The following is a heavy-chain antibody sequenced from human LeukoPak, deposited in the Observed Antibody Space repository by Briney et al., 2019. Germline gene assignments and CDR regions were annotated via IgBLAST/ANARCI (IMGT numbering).Heavy chain of an antibody. J-gene: IGHJ4*02. CDR2: ISYDGSNK. V-gene: IGHV3-30*01. CDR3: ARDLGFR. Sequence: PGRSLRLSCAASGFTFSSYAMHWVRQAPGKGLEWVAVISYDGSNKYYADSVKGRFTISRDNSKNTLYLQMNSLRAEDTAVYYCARDLGFRWGQGTLVTVSS. D-gene: IGHD7-27*01. CDR1: GFTFSSYA.